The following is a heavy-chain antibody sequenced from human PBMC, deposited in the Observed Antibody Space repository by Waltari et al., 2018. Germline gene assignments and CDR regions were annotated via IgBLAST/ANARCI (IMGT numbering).Heavy chain of an antibody. CDR2: IYTSGST. CDR1: GGSISSYY. Sequence: QVQLQESGPGLVKPSETLSLTCTVSGGSISSYYWSWIRQPAGKGLEWIGRIYTSGSTSYHPSLKSRVTMSVDTSISTAYMELSRLRSDDTAVYYCARIAVAGKGFPDFDYWGQGTLVTVSS. J-gene: IGHJ4*02. CDR3: ARIAVAGKGFPDFDY. D-gene: IGHD6-19*01. V-gene: IGHV4-4*07.